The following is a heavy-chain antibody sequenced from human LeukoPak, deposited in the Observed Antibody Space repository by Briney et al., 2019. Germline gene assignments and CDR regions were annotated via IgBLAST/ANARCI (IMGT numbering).Heavy chain of an antibody. D-gene: IGHD6-13*01. CDR2: ISSSGSTI. J-gene: IGHJ4*02. CDR3: ARVSSSWYYFDD. Sequence: GGSLRLSCAASGFTFSDYYMSWIRQAPGKGLEWVSYISSSGSTIYYADSVKGRFTISRDNAKNSLYLQMNSLRAEDTAVYFCARVSSSWYYFDDWGQGTLVTVSS. CDR1: GFTFSDYY. V-gene: IGHV3-11*04.